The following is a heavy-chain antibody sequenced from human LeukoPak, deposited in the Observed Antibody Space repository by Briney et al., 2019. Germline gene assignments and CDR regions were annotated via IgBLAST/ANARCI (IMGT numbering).Heavy chain of an antibody. Sequence: GGSLRLSCAASGFTFSSYWMHWVRQAPGKGLVWVSRINSDGSSTSYADSVKGRFTISRDNAKNTLYLQMNSLRAEDTAVYYCARGSGSSSWSPYYFGYWGQGTLVTVSS. CDR3: ARGSGSSSWSPYYFGY. D-gene: IGHD6-13*01. J-gene: IGHJ4*02. V-gene: IGHV3-74*01. CDR2: INSDGSST. CDR1: GFTFSSYW.